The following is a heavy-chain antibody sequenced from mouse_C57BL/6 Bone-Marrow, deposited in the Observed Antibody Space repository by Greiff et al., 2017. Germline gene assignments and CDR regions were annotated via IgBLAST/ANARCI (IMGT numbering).Heavy chain of an antibody. V-gene: IGHV8-8*01. CDR2: IWWDDDK. J-gene: IGHJ3*01. CDR3: ARIAEKGWPLFAY. CDR1: GFSLSTFGMG. Sequence: ESGPGILQPSQTLSLTCSFSGFSLSTFGMGVGWIRQPSGKGLEWLAHIWWDDDKYYNPALKSRLTISKDTSKNQVFLKIANVDTADTAXYYCARIAEKGWPLFAYWGQGTLVTVSA. D-gene: IGHD3-3*01.